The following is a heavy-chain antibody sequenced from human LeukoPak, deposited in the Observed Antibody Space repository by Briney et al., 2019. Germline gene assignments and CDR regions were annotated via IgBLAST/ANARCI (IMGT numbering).Heavy chain of an antibody. Sequence: GGSLRLSCVVSGISLSNYAMTWVRQAPGKGLEWVSYISERGGSTTYADSVKGRFTISRDTSLNTLYLQMNNLRAEDTAVYFCAKRGVVIRGILVIGYHQEAYHYDLWGQGVLGTVSS. CDR3: AKRGVVIRGILVIGYHQEAYHYDL. D-gene: IGHD3-10*01. J-gene: IGHJ4*02. V-gene: IGHV3-23*01. CDR1: GISLSNYA. CDR2: ISERGGST.